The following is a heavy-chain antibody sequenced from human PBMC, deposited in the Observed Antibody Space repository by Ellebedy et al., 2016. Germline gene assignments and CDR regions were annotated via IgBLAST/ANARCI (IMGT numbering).Heavy chain of an antibody. V-gene: IGHV4-38-2*02. J-gene: IGHJ6*02. CDR1: GFSISSAFY. D-gene: IGHD6-19*01. CDR3: VRGWWYTGGSDGVDL. Sequence: SETLSLXXNVSGFSISSAFYWGWIRQPPGKGLEWIGTLSHTGSTYYIPSLRSRLTITVDTSKNQFSLKLTSLTAADTAVYYCVRGWWYTGGSDGVDLWGQGTTVTVSS. CDR2: LSHTGST.